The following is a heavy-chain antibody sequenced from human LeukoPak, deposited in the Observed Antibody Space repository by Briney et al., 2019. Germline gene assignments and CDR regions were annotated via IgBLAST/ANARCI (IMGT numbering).Heavy chain of an antibody. Sequence: GRSLRLSCAASGFTFSSYGMHWVRQAPGKGLEWVANIKEDGGEGYYVDSVKGRFTVSRDNAKNSLYLQLTSLRAEDTAVYYCATRYCTISACRASSYKSFDVWGKGTTVTVSS. J-gene: IGHJ6*04. D-gene: IGHD2-8*01. CDR1: GFTFSSYG. CDR3: ATRYCTISACRASSYKSFDV. V-gene: IGHV3-7*01. CDR2: IKEDGGEG.